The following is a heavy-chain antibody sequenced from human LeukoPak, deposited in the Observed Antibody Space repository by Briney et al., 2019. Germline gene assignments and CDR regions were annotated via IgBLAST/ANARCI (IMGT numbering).Heavy chain of an antibody. CDR2: IYYSGST. CDR1: GGSISSSSYY. D-gene: IGHD6-19*01. V-gene: IGHV4-39*07. J-gene: IGHJ4*02. Sequence: PSETLSLTCTVSGGSISSSSYYWGWIRQPPGKGLEWIGSIYYSGSTYYNPSLKSRVTISVDTSKNQFSLKLSSVTAADTAVYYCARAKGQRHLLAVAGQTFDYWGQGTLVTVSS. CDR3: ARAKGQRHLLAVAGQTFDY.